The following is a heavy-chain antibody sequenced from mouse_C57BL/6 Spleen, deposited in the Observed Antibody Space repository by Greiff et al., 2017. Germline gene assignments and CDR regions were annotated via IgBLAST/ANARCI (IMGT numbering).Heavy chain of an antibody. CDR1: GYTFTDYN. V-gene: IGHV1-22*01. CDR3: ARRGYGSSYPFAY. J-gene: IGHJ3*01. D-gene: IGHD1-1*01. CDR2: INPNNGGT. Sequence: VQLQQSGPELVKPGASVKMSCKASGYTFTDYNMHWVKQSHGKSLEWIGYINPNNGGTSYNQKFKGKATLTVNKSSSTAYMELRSLTSEDSAVYYCARRGYGSSYPFAYWGQGTLVTVSA.